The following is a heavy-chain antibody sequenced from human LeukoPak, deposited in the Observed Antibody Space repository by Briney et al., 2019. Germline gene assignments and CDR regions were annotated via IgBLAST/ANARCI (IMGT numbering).Heavy chain of an antibody. D-gene: IGHD6-19*01. CDR1: GFTFSNYW. Sequence: GGSLRLSCAASGFTFSNYWMHWVRQAPGKGLVWVSRISSDGSVTTYADSVKGRFTISRDNAKNTLYLQMNSLRAEDTAVYYCAREGVAGALDYWGQGTLVTVSS. V-gene: IGHV3-74*01. J-gene: IGHJ4*02. CDR2: ISSDGSVT. CDR3: AREGVAGALDY.